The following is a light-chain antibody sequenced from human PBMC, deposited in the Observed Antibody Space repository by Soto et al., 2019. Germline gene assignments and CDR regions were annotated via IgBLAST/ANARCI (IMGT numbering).Light chain of an antibody. CDR2: EVT. J-gene: IGLJ1*01. CDR1: SSDVGGYNF. CDR3: TSYAGTNNRYV. Sequence: QSALTQPPSASGSPGQSVTISCTGTSSDVGGYNFVSWYQQHPGKAPKLVIYEVTKRPSGVPDRFSGSKSANTASLTVSGLQAEDEADYYCTSYAGTNNRYVFGTGTKVTVL. V-gene: IGLV2-8*01.